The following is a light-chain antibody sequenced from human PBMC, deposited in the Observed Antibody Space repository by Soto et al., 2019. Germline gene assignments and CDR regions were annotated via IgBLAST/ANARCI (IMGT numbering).Light chain of an antibody. V-gene: IGKV3-11*01. Sequence: EIVVTQSPATLSLSPGERATLSCRARQSVSGYLDWYQQKPGQAPRLLIYATSIRSTGIPARFSGSGSGTEFNLTISSLEPEAFAVYYCQQRSDWPPGVTFGGG. CDR3: QQRSDWPPGVT. J-gene: IGKJ4*01. CDR1: QSVSGY. CDR2: ATS.